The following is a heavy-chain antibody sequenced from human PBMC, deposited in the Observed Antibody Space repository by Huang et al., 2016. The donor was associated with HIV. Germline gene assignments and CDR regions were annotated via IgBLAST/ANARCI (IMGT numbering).Heavy chain of an antibody. V-gene: IGHV1-69*13. CDR3: ARARGYYDSSVSYYFDY. Sequence: QVQLVQSGAEVKKPGSSVKVSCKASGGTFSSYAISWVRQAPGQGLEWRGGIIPILGTANYEQKFQGRVTITADESTSTAYMELSSLRSEDTAVYYCARARGYYDSSVSYYFDYWGQGTLVTVSS. D-gene: IGHD3-22*01. CDR2: IIPILGTA. J-gene: IGHJ4*02. CDR1: GGTFSSYA.